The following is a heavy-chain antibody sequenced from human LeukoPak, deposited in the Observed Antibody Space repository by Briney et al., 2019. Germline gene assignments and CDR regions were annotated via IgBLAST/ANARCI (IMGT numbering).Heavy chain of an antibody. J-gene: IGHJ4*02. CDR2: ISWNSGSI. CDR1: GFTFDDYA. CDR3: AKDRRRYSSGWYDFDY. Sequence: GGSLRLSCAASGFTFDDYAMHWVRQAPGKGLEWVSGISWNSGSIGYADSVKGRFTISRDNAKNSLYLQMNSLRAEDTALYYCAKDRRRYSSGWYDFDYRGQGTLVTVSS. V-gene: IGHV3-9*01. D-gene: IGHD6-19*01.